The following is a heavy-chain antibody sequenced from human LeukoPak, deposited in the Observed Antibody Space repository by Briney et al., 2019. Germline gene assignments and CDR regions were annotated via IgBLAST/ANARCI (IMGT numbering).Heavy chain of an antibody. J-gene: IGHJ4*02. Sequence: SETLSLTCAVYGGSFSGYYWSWIRQPPGKGLEWIGEINHSGSTNYNPSLKSRVTISVDTSKNQLSLKLSSVTAADTAVYYCARGRRSGYYDYWGQGTLVTVSS. CDR2: INHSGST. V-gene: IGHV4-34*01. D-gene: IGHD1-14*01. CDR3: ARGRRSGYYDY. CDR1: GGSFSGYY.